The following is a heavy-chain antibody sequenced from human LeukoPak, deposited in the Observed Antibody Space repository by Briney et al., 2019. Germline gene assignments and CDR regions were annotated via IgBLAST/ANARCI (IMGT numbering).Heavy chain of an antibody. Sequence: GGSLRLSFAASGFTFSDYYMSWIRQAPGKGLEWVSYISSSGSTIYYADSVKGRFTISRDNAKNSLYLQMNSLRAEDTAVYYCARDLYSSSWYAHYYYYGMDVWGQGTTVTVSS. V-gene: IGHV3-11*01. J-gene: IGHJ6*02. D-gene: IGHD6-13*01. CDR3: ARDLYSSSWYAHYYYYGMDV. CDR1: GFTFSDYY. CDR2: ISSSGSTI.